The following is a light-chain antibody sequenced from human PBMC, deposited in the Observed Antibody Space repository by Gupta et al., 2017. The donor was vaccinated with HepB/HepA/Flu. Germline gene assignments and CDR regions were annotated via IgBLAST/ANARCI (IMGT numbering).Light chain of an antibody. J-gene: IGKJ1*01. V-gene: IGKV1-5*03. CDR1: QSISSW. CDR2: KAS. Sequence: DIQMTQSPSTLSASVGDRVTITCRASQSISSWLAWYQQKPGKAPKLLIYKASSLESGVPSRFSGSGYGTEFTLTISSLQPDDFASYYCQQYKDYSSWTFGQGTKVEIK. CDR3: QQYKDYSSWT.